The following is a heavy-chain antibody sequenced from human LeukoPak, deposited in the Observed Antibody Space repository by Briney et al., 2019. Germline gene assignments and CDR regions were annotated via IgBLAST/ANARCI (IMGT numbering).Heavy chain of an antibody. CDR1: GASISSYY. V-gene: IGHV4-59*01. J-gene: IGHJ5*02. CDR3: ARERGPNCNKDCLFDP. D-gene: IGHD2/OR15-2a*01. Sequence: SETLSLTCTFSGASISSYYWAWIRQPPGKGLEWIGYIYYSGGTYYNPSLKSRVIISLDTSKNQFSLKLNSATAADTAVYYCARERGPNCNKDCLFDPWGQGTLVTVSS. CDR2: IYYSGGT.